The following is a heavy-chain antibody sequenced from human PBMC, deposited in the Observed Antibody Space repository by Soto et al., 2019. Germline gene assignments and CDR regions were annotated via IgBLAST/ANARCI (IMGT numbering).Heavy chain of an antibody. CDR1: GFTFSDYY. CDR3: ARDRSYDFWSGSRTGYYGMDV. Sequence: GGSLRLSCAASGFTFSDYYMSWIRQAPGKGLEWVSAIGTAGDTYYPGSVKGRFTISRENAKNSLYLQMNSLRAEDTAVYYCARDRSYDFWSGSRTGYYGMDVWGQGTTVTVSS. J-gene: IGHJ6*02. V-gene: IGHV3-13*01. D-gene: IGHD3-3*01. CDR2: IGTAGDT.